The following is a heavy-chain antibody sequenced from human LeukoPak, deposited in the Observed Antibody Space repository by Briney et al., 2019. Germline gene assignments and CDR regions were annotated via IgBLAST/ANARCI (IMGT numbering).Heavy chain of an antibody. CDR1: GFTFSSYA. Sequence: PWGALRLSCAASGFTFSSYAMSWVRQAPGKGLEWVSAISGSGGSTYYADSVKGRFTISRDNSKNTLYLQMNSLRAEDTAVYYCAKVPGIAAARYFDYWGQGTLVTVSS. D-gene: IGHD6-13*01. CDR3: AKVPGIAAARYFDY. J-gene: IGHJ4*02. V-gene: IGHV3-23*01. CDR2: ISGSGGST.